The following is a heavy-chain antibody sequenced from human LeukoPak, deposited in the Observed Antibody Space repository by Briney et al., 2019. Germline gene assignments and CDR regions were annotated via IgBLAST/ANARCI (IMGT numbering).Heavy chain of an antibody. J-gene: IGHJ6*03. D-gene: IGHD4-11*01. CDR3: ARDPPTTAPPMDV. CDR1: GFTFSSYW. Sequence: GGSLRLSCAASGFTFSSYWMHWVRQAPGKGLVWVSRINSDGSSTSSADSVKGRFTISKDNAKNTLYLQMNSLRAEDTAVYYCARDPPTTAPPMDVWGKGTTVTVSS. V-gene: IGHV3-74*01. CDR2: INSDGSST.